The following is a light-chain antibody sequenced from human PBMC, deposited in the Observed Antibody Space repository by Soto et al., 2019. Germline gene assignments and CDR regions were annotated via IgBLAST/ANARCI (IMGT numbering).Light chain of an antibody. J-gene: IGLJ3*02. Sequence: QSVLTQPASLSGSPGQSITISCTGTSSDIGSYNYVSWYQQHPGKAPKLMIFDVRYRPSGISDRFSGSKSGNTASLTISGLQPEDEADYYCSSYGASSTLFGGGTKVTVL. CDR1: SSDIGSYNY. CDR3: SSYGASSTL. V-gene: IGLV2-14*03. CDR2: DVR.